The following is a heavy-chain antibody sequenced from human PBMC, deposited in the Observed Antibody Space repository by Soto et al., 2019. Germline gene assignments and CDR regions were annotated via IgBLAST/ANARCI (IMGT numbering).Heavy chain of an antibody. J-gene: IGHJ4*02. D-gene: IGHD6-13*01. V-gene: IGHV1-69*01. Sequence: VQLVQSGAEVRMPGSLVKVSCKASGGTFNNYAIHWVRQAPGQGLEWMGGVVPIFGPAKYAQKFRGRVRSTADASTSTAYMDLSSLTSEDTAIYYCARPSYSSSWLPNLDYWGQGTLVTVSS. CDR1: GGTFNNYA. CDR3: ARPSYSSSWLPNLDY. CDR2: VVPIFGPA.